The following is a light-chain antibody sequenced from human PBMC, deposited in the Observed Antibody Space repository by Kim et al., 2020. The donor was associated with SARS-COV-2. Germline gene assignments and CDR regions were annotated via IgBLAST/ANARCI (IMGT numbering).Light chain of an antibody. CDR3: QQSYSTPSYT. V-gene: IGKV1-39*01. J-gene: IGKJ2*01. CDR2: AES. CDR1: QNINTF. Sequence: ASVGDRVTITCRASQNINTFLNWYQQKPGKAPRLLIYAESSLHSGVPSRFSGSGSGTAFTLTIASLQPEDIATYYCQQSYSTPSYTFGQGTKLEIK.